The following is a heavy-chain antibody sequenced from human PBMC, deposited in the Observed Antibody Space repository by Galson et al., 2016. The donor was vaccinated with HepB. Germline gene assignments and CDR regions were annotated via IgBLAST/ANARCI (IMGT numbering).Heavy chain of an antibody. CDR3: ARLGPVVDVTIYDS. V-gene: IGHV3-7*01. CDR2: INQDGSVT. CDR1: GFTFSTYW. D-gene: IGHD2-15*01. J-gene: IGHJ5*01. Sequence: SLRLSCAASGFTFSTYWLSWVRQAPGKGLEWVASINQDGSVTHYVDSVKGRFTISRDNAKTSLYLQMNGLRVEDTAVYYCARLGPVVDVTIYDSWGQGTLVTVSS.